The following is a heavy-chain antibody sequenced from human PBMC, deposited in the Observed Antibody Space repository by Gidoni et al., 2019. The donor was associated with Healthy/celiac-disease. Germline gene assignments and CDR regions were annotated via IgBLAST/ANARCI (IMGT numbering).Heavy chain of an antibody. CDR1: GFTFSSYG. Sequence: QVQLVESGGGVVQPGRSLRLSCAASGFTFSSYGMHWVRQAPGKGLEWVAVIWYDGSNKYYADSVKGRFTISRDNSKNTLYLQMNSLRAEDTAVYYCARDLSGSYYANFDYWGQGTLVTVSS. V-gene: IGHV3-33*01. J-gene: IGHJ4*02. D-gene: IGHD1-26*01. CDR3: ARDLSGSYYANFDY. CDR2: IWYDGSNK.